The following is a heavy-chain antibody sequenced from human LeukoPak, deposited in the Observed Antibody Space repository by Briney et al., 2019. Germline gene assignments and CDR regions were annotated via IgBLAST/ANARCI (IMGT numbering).Heavy chain of an antibody. V-gene: IGHV1-2*02. CDR2: INPNSGGT. D-gene: IGHD2-15*01. CDR1: GYTFTTYH. Sequence: APLKGSFKASGYTFTTYHIHLVRQAPGQGLEWVGWINPNSGGTNYAQNFQGRVTMTRDTSISTAYIELSSLRSDDTAVYYCARGYCTGGSCSGAWFDPWGQGTLVTVSS. J-gene: IGHJ5*02. CDR3: ARGYCTGGSCSGAWFDP.